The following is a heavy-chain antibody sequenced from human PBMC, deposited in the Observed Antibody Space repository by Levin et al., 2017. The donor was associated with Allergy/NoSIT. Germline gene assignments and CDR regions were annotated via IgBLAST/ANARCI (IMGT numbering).Heavy chain of an antibody. CDR3: ARVRVAGSGGYNHQGWFDP. J-gene: IGHJ5*02. D-gene: IGHD3-10*01. CDR1: GYAFTTYG. CDR2: ISSNNGNT. Sequence: ASVKVSCKASGYAFTTYGIAWVRQAPGQGLEWMGWISSNNGNTHYAQNLQGRVTMTTDTSARTAYMELRSLRSGDTAVYFCARVRVAGSGGYNHQGWFDPWGQGTLVTVSS. V-gene: IGHV1-18*01.